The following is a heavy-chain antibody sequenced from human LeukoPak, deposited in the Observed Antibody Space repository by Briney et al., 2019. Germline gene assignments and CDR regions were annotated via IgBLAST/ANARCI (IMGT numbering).Heavy chain of an antibody. V-gene: IGHV3-48*04. Sequence: GGSLRLSCAASGFTFSSYSMNWVRQAPGKGLEWVSYISSSSSTIYYADSVKGRFTISRDNAKNSLYLQMNSLRAEDTAVYYCARGGHCSSTSCYSANDAFDIWGQGTMVTVSS. J-gene: IGHJ3*02. D-gene: IGHD2-2*02. CDR1: GFTFSSYS. CDR3: ARGGHCSSTSCYSANDAFDI. CDR2: ISSSSSTI.